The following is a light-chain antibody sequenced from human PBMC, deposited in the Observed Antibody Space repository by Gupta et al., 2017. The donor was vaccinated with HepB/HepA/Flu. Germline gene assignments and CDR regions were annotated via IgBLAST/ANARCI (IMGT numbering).Light chain of an antibody. CDR3: QEGDTYIT. V-gene: IGKV1-9*01. J-gene: IGKJ5*01. CDR2: GAS. Sequence: DFQLTQSPSFLSASVGDRVTITCRASQAIKNYLVWYQQKPGKAPNLLIYGASTLQSGVPSRFSGRGSGTEFTLTISSLQPEDFATYYCQEGDTYITFGQGTRLEIK. CDR1: QAIKNY.